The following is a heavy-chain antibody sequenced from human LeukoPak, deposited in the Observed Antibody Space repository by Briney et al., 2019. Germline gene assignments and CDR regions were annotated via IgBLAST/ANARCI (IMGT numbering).Heavy chain of an antibody. Sequence: PSETLSLTCTVSGGSISSYYWTWLRQPAGKGLEWIGRMYTSGSTNYNPSLKSRVSISVDKSKNQFSLKLSSVTAADTAVYYCARETRSSLGACSSASCPTYFDVWGRGTLVTVSS. J-gene: IGHJ2*01. D-gene: IGHD2-2*01. CDR1: GGSISSYY. CDR3: ARETRSSLGACSSASCPTYFDV. V-gene: IGHV4-4*07. CDR2: MYTSGST.